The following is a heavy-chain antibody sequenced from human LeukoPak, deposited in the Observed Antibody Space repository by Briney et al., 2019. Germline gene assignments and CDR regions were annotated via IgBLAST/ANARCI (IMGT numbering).Heavy chain of an antibody. J-gene: IGHJ4*02. V-gene: IGHV4-4*07. CDR3: ARHPLSLAARILYFDY. CDR1: GASISSYY. CDR2: IYTSGST. D-gene: IGHD3-16*01. Sequence: SETLSLTCTVSGASISSYYWSWIRQPAGKGLEWIGRIYTSGSTNYNPSLKSRVTMSVDTSKNQFSLRLNSVTAADTAVYYCARHPLSLAARILYFDYWGQGTLVTVSS.